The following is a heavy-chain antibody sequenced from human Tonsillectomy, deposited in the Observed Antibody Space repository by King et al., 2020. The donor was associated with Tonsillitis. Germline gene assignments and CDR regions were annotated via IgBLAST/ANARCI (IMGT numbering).Heavy chain of an antibody. Sequence: VQLVESGAEVKKPGASVKVSCKASGYTFTSYGISWVRQAPGQGLEWMGWISAYNGNTNYAQKFQGRVTMTTETSTSIAYMELRSLRSDDTAVYYCARDVDTMVTTDYWGQGTLVTVSS. CDR2: ISAYNGNT. V-gene: IGHV1-18*01. D-gene: IGHD4-17*01. CDR3: ARDVDTMVTTDY. J-gene: IGHJ4*02. CDR1: GYTFTSYG.